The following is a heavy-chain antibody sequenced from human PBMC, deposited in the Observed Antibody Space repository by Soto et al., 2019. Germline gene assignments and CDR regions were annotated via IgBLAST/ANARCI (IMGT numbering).Heavy chain of an antibody. CDR3: ARVGCSGGSCYPIGWFDP. J-gene: IGHJ5*02. V-gene: IGHV4-59*01. CDR1: GGXISSYY. Sequence: SETLSLTCTVSGGXISSYYWSWIRQPPGKGLEWIGYIYYSGSTNYNPSLKSRVTISVDTSKNQFSLKLSSVTAADTAVYYCARVGCSGGSCYPIGWFDPWGQGTLVTVSS. CDR2: IYYSGST. D-gene: IGHD2-15*01.